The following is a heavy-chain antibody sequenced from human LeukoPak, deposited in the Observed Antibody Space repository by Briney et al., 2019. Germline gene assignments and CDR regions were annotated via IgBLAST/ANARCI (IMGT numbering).Heavy chain of an antibody. V-gene: IGHV4-34*01. CDR1: GFTFSSYW. J-gene: IGHJ2*01. CDR2: VTRTGST. Sequence: PGGSLRLSCAASGFTFSSYWMSWVRQPPGKGLEWIGEVTRTGSTNYHPSLKSRVLISVDTSKSQFSLKVNSVTAADTGVYYCARGDGVIGAIGIGSWYFDLWGRGTLVAVSS. D-gene: IGHD2/OR15-2a*01. CDR3: ARGDGVIGAIGIGSWYFDL.